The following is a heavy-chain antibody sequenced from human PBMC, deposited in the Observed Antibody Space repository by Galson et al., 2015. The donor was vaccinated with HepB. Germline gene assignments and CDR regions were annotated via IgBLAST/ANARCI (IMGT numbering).Heavy chain of an antibody. V-gene: IGHV3-21*01. D-gene: IGHD3-10*01. CDR1: GFAFSTSA. CDR2: ITSGSIRT. Sequence: SLRLSCAVSGFAFSTSAMSWVRQAPGRGLEWVSDITSGSIRTYYADSVKGRFTISRDNAKNSLYLQMNSLRAEDTAVYYCARERGYYGSGSPNFDYWGQGTLVTVSS. J-gene: IGHJ4*02. CDR3: ARERGYYGSGSPNFDY.